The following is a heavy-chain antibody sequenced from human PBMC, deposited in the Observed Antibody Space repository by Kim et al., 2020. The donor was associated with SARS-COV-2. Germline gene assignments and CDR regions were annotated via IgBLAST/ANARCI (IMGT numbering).Heavy chain of an antibody. V-gene: IGHV4-4*02. Sequence: SETLSLTCAVSGGSISSSNWRSWVRQPPGKGLEWIGEIYHSGSTNYNPSLKSRVTISVDKSKNQFSLKLSSVTAADTAVYYCAREGDYYGSGSYLNWGQGTLVTVSS. CDR1: GGSISSSNW. J-gene: IGHJ4*02. CDR3: AREGDYYGSGSYLN. CDR2: IYHSGST. D-gene: IGHD3-10*01.